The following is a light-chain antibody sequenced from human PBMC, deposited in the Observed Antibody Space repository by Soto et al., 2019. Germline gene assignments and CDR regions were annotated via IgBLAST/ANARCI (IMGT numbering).Light chain of an antibody. V-gene: IGLV2-8*01. CDR2: EVS. CDR1: SSDVGGYNY. J-gene: IGLJ1*01. CDR3: SSYAGSNNV. Sequence: QSVLTQPASVSGSPGQSITISCTGTSSDVGGYNYVSWYQQHPGKAPKLMIYEVSKRPSGVPDRFSGSKSGNTASLTVSGLQAEDEADYYCSSYAGSNNVFGTGTKVTVL.